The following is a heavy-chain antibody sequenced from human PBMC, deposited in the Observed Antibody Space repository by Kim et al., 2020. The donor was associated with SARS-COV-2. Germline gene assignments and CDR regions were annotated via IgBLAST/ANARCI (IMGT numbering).Heavy chain of an antibody. CDR1: GFTFSSYA. CDR2: ISSNGGST. V-gene: IGHV3-64D*09. CDR3: VKGGITMVRGVSYENPPVGYYGMDV. J-gene: IGHJ6*02. D-gene: IGHD3-10*01. Sequence: GGSLRLSCSASGFTFSSYAMHWVRQAPGKGLEYVSAISSNGGSTYYADSVKGRFTISRDNSKNTLYLQMSSLRAEDTAVYYCVKGGITMVRGVSYENPPVGYYGMDVCGQGTTVTVSS.